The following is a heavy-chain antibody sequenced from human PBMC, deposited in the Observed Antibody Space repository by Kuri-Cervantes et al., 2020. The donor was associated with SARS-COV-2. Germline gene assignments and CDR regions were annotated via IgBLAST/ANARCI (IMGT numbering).Heavy chain of an antibody. Sequence: ASVNVSCKASGYTFTSYDINWVRQATGQGLEWMGWMNPNSGNTGYAQKFQGRVTMTTDTSTSTAYMELRSLRSDDTAVYYCARALPTVRRGYSYGYYWFDPWGQGTLVTVSS. CDR2: MNPNSGNT. CDR1: GYTFTSYD. D-gene: IGHD5-18*01. J-gene: IGHJ5*02. V-gene: IGHV1-8*01. CDR3: ARALPTVRRGYSYGYYWFDP.